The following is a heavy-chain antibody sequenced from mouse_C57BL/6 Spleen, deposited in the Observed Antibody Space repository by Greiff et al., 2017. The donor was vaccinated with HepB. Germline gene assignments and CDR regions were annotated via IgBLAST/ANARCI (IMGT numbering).Heavy chain of an antibody. CDR1: GYSITSGYD. CDR2: ISYSGST. V-gene: IGHV3-1*01. J-gene: IGHJ1*03. CDR3: ARGPYFDV. Sequence: VQLQQSGPGMVKPSQSLSLTCTVTGYSITSGYDWHWIRHFPGNKLEWMGYISYSGSTNYNPSLKSRISITHDTSKNHFFLKLNSVTTEDTATYYCARGPYFDVWGTGTTVTVSS.